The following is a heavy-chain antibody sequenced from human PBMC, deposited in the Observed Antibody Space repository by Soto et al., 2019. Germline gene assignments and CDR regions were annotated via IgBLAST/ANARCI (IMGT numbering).Heavy chain of an antibody. CDR2: INPSGGST. CDR1: GYTFTSYY. CDR3: ARCGCSSICYYYYYMDV. D-gene: IGHD5-18*01. J-gene: IGHJ6*03. Sequence: QVQLVQSGAEVKKPGASVKVSCKASGYTFTSYYMHWVRQAPGQGLEWMGIINPSGGSTSYAQKFQGRVTRTRDTPTSQVYMELSSLRSEHTAVYYCARCGCSSICYYYYYMDVWGKGTTVTVSS. V-gene: IGHV1-46*03.